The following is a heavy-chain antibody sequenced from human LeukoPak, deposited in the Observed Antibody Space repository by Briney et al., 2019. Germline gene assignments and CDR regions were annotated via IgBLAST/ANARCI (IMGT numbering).Heavy chain of an antibody. J-gene: IGHJ4*02. CDR3: ARAPTYCSGGSCYDY. D-gene: IGHD2-15*01. CDR2: IIPIFGTA. V-gene: IGHV1-69*13. CDR1: GGTFSSYA. Sequence: ASVKVSCKASGGTFSSYAISWVRQAPGQGLEWMGGIIPIFGTANYAQKFQGRVTITADESTSTAYMELSSLRSEDTAVYYCARAPTYCSGGSCYDYWGQGTLVTVSS.